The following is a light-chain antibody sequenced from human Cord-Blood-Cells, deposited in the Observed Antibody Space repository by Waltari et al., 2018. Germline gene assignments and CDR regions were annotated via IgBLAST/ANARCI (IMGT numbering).Light chain of an antibody. CDR3: SSYTSSSTYV. CDR2: EVS. J-gene: IGLJ1*01. CDR1: SSDVGVYNH. Sequence: SALTHPAAVSGSPGQSITISCTRTSSDVGVYNHVSWYQQHPGKAPKLMIYEVSNRPSGVSNRFSGSKSGNTASLTISGLQAEDEADYYCSSYTSSSTYVFGTGTKVTVL. V-gene: IGLV2-14*01.